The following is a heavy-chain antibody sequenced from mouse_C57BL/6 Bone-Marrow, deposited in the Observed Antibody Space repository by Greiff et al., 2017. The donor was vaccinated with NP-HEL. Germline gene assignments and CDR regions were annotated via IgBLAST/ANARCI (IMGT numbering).Heavy chain of an antibody. V-gene: IGHV5-9*01. CDR3: ARHVRSSSGWFAY. Sequence: EVMLVESGGGLVKPGGSLKLSCAASGFTFSSYTMSWVRQTPEKRLEWVATISGGGGNTYYPDSVKGRFTISRDNAKNTLYLQMSSLRSEDTALYYCARHVRSSSGWFAYWGQGTLVTVSA. J-gene: IGHJ3*01. CDR1: GFTFSSYT. CDR2: ISGGGGNT. D-gene: IGHD3-1*01.